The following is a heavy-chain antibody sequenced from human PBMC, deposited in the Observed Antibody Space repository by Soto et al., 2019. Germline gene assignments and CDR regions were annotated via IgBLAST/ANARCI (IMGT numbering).Heavy chain of an antibody. CDR2: IYSSGNT. D-gene: IGHD3-3*01. J-gene: IGHJ5*02. CDR1: GGTISGYY. Sequence: PSETLSLTCSVSGGTISGYYWTWIRQPAGKGLEWIGRIYSSGNTKYNPSLQSRVTMSLDTSNNQFSVRLTSVTAADTAVYYCARGQRFSDWFDPWGQGTLVTVSS. CDR3: ARGQRFSDWFDP. V-gene: IGHV4-4*07.